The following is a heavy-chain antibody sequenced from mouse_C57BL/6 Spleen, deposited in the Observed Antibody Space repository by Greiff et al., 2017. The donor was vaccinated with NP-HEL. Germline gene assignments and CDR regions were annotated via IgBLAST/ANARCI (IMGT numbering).Heavy chain of an antibody. V-gene: IGHV5-6*02. J-gene: IGHJ2*01. CDR1: GFTFSSYG. CDR2: ISSGGSYN. Sequence: EVKLVESGGDLVKPGGSLKLSCAASGFTFSSYGLSWVRQTPDKRLEWVATISSGGSYNYYPDSVNGRFTISRDNARNTLYLKMSRLKSEDTSMYYCARLVIYYGSSYYFDYWGQGTTRTVSS. CDR3: ARLVIYYGSSYYFDY. D-gene: IGHD1-1*01.